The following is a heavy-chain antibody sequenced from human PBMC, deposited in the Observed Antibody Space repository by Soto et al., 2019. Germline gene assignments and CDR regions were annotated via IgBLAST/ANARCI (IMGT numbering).Heavy chain of an antibody. Sequence: KTSETLSLTCSVSGGSISSYYWNWIRQPPGKGLEWIGYIYYSGSTHYTPSLKSRVTISVDTSKNQLSLRLSSLTAADTAIYYCARAGGELELDYWGQGTLVTVSS. D-gene: IGHD1-1*01. CDR2: IYYSGST. V-gene: IGHV4-59*01. CDR1: GGSISSYY. J-gene: IGHJ4*02. CDR3: ARAGGELELDY.